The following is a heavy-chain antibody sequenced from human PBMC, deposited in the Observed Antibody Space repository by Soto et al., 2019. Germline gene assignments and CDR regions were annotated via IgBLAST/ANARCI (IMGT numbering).Heavy chain of an antibody. V-gene: IGHV4-59*01. Sequence: QVQLQESGPGLVKPSETLSLTCTVSGGSISSYYWSWIRQPPGKGLEWIGYIYYSGSTNYNPSLNIRLPISVATSRNHFTLKLRSVTAADTAVYYCARGIQLWPITYFFGYWGQGTLVTVSS. CDR3: ARGIQLWPITYFFGY. CDR2: IYYSGST. J-gene: IGHJ4*02. D-gene: IGHD5-18*01. CDR1: GGSISSYY.